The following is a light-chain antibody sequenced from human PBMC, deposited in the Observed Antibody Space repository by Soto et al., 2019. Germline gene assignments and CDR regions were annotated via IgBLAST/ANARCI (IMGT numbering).Light chain of an antibody. CDR2: NDN. CDR1: NIATYS. Sequence: SYELTQPPSVSLAPGKTARITCGGNNIATYSVHWYRQKPGQAPVLVISNDNDRPSGIPDRFSGSNSGNTATLTIRRVEAGDEADYYCQVWDNKCDEVVFGGGTQLTVL. V-gene: IGLV3-21*04. J-gene: IGLJ3*02. CDR3: QVWDNKCDEVV.